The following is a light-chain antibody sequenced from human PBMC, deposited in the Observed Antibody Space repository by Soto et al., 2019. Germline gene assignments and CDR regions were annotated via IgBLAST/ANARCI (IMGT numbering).Light chain of an antibody. CDR2: DVK. V-gene: IGLV2-14*03. Sequence: QSALTQPASVSGSPGQSITISCTGTSSDIGVYNYVSWFQQHPGKAPKLMIYDVKNRASGISDRFSGSKSGNTASLTISGLQAEDEADYYCSSYTTTSVIFGGGTKLTVL. CDR1: SSDIGVYNY. CDR3: SSYTTTSVI. J-gene: IGLJ2*01.